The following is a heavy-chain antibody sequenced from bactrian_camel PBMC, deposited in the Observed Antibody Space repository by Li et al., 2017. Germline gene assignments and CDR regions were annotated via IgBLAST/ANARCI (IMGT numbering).Heavy chain of an antibody. D-gene: IGHD3*01. J-gene: IGHJ4*01. CDR2: INSVSSAT. CDR1: GFSFSRFW. V-gene: IGHV3S6*01. Sequence: HVQLVESGGGLVQPGGSLRLSCAASGFSFSRFWMYWVRQAPGKGLEWVSSINSVSSATYYTDSVKGRFTISRDNAESTVYLQMVNLKPEDTAVYYCVTGGVWSVDPPNYWGQGTQVTVS. CDR3: VTGGVWSVDPPNY.